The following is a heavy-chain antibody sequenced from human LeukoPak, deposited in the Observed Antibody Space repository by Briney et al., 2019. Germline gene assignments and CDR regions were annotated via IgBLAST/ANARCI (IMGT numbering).Heavy chain of an antibody. V-gene: IGHV1-24*01. Sequence: ASVKVSCKVSGYTLTELSMHWVRQAPGKGLEWTGGFDPEDGETIYAQKFQGRVTMTEDTSTDTAYMELSSLRSEDTAVYYCASHRDYGDYYYYYYGMDVWGQGTTVTVSS. CDR3: ASHRDYGDYYYYYYGMDV. D-gene: IGHD4-17*01. CDR2: FDPEDGET. CDR1: GYTLTELS. J-gene: IGHJ6*02.